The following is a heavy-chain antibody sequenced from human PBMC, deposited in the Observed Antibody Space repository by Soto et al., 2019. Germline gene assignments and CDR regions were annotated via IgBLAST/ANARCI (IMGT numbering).Heavy chain of an antibody. V-gene: IGHV5-10-1*01. D-gene: IGHD1-1*01. CDR1: GYSFTSYW. CDR2: IDPSDSYT. Sequence: HGESLKISCKGSGYSFTSYWIRWVRPLPGPGLAWLGRIDPSDSYTNYSPSFPGPVPISADKSISTAYLQWSSLKASDTAMYYCARRYITSAYYYYYYGMDVWGQGTTVAVSS. CDR3: ARRYITSAYYYYYYGMDV. J-gene: IGHJ6*02.